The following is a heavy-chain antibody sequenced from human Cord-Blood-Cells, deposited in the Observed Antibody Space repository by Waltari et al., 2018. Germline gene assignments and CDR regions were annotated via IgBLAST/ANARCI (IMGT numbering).Heavy chain of an antibody. CDR3: AKDFGAGDAFDI. V-gene: IGHV3-30*18. CDR2: ISYDGSNK. J-gene: IGHJ3*02. CDR1: GFTFSSYG. Sequence: QVQLVESGGGVVQPGRSLRLSCAASGFTFSSYGMHWVRQAPGKGLEWVAVISYDGSNKYYADSVKGRFTISRDNSKNTLYLQMNSLRAEDTAVYYRAKDFGAGDAFDIWGQGTMVTVSS. D-gene: IGHD3-10*01.